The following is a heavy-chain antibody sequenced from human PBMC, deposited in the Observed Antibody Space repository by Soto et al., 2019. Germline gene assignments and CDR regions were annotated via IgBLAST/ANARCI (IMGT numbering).Heavy chain of an antibody. CDR1: GYTFTSYG. CDR3: ASRVLLWFGELSIHGMDV. Sequence: ASVKVSCQSYGYTFTSYGISWVRHASGGGLEWMGWISAYNGNTNYAQKLEGRVTMTTDTSTSTAYMELRSLRSDDTAVYYCASRVLLWFGELSIHGMDVWAQATTLTVSS. J-gene: IGHJ6*02. D-gene: IGHD3-10*01. CDR2: ISAYNGNT. V-gene: IGHV1-18*04.